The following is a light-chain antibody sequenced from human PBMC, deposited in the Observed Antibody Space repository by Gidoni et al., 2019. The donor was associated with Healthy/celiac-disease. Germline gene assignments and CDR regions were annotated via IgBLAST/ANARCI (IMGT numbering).Light chain of an antibody. Sequence: DIQMTQSPSTLSASVGDRVTITCRGSQSISSWLAWYQQKPGKAPKLLFYDASSLESGVPSRCSGSGSGTEFTLTISSLQPDDFATYYCQQYNSYLLTFGGGTKVEIK. V-gene: IGKV1-5*01. CDR3: QQYNSYLLT. CDR2: DAS. CDR1: QSISSW. J-gene: IGKJ4*01.